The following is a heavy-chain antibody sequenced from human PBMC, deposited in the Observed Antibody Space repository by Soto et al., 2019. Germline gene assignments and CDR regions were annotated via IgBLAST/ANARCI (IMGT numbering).Heavy chain of an antibody. J-gene: IGHJ5*02. CDR1: GGTFSSYA. Sequence: QVQLVQSGAEVKKPGSSVKVSCKASGGTFSSYAISWVRQAPGQGLEWMGGIIPIFGTANYAQKFQGRVTITADKSTSTAYMELSSLRSGDTAVYYWAGAGIAVAGTWGWFDPWGQGTLVTVSS. D-gene: IGHD6-19*01. CDR2: IIPIFGTA. CDR3: AGAGIAVAGTWGWFDP. V-gene: IGHV1-69*06.